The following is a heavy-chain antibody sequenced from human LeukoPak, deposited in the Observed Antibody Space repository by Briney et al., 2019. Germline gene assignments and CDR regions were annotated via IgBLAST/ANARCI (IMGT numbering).Heavy chain of an antibody. V-gene: IGHV1-8*01. CDR1: GYTFTTYD. CDR3: ARVAGNCGGDCYRLVY. CDR2: MNPNSGNT. J-gene: IGHJ4*02. Sequence: ASVTVSCKASGYTFTTYDINWVRQATGQGLAWMAWMNPNSGNTGYAQKFQGRVTMTRNTSISTAYMELSSLRSEDTAVYYCARVAGNCGGDCYRLVYWGQGTLVTVAS. D-gene: IGHD2-21*01.